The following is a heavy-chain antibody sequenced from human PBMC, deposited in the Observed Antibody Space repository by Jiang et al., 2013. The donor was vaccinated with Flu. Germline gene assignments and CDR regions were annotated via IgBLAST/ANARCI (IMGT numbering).Heavy chain of an antibody. D-gene: IGHD5-18*01. J-gene: IGHJ4*02. Sequence: YIYYADSVKGRFTISXDNAKNSLYLQMNSLRAEDTAVYYCARHSYGNYYFDYVGPREPWSPSP. CDR3: ARHSYGNYYFDY. V-gene: IGHV3-21*01. CDR2: YI.